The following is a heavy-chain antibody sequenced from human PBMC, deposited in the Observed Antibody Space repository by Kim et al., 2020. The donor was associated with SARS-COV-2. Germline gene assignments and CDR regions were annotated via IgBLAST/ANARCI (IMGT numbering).Heavy chain of an antibody. CDR2: ISYDGSNK. Sequence: GGSLRLSCAASGFTFSSYAMHWVHQAPGKGLEWVAVISYDGSNKYYVDSVKGRFTISRDNSKNTLYLQMNSLRAEDTAVYYCARGGVGWELLPYDYWGQGTLVTVSS. J-gene: IGHJ4*02. D-gene: IGHD1-26*01. CDR3: ARGGVGWELLPYDY. CDR1: GFTFSSYA. V-gene: IGHV3-30*04.